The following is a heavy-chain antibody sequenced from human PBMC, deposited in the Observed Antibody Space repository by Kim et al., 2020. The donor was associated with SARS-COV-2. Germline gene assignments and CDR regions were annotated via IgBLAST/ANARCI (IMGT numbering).Heavy chain of an antibody. D-gene: IGHD3-22*01. CDR2: IIPIFGTA. CDR1: GGTFSSYA. V-gene: IGHV1-69*13. CDR3: ARAKDPTMIVGYGPFDY. Sequence: SVKVSCKASGGTFSSYAISWVRQAPGQGLEWMGGIIPIFGTANYAQKFQGRVTITADESTSTAYMELSSLRSEDTAVYYCARAKDPTMIVGYGPFDYWGQGTLVTVSS. J-gene: IGHJ4*02.